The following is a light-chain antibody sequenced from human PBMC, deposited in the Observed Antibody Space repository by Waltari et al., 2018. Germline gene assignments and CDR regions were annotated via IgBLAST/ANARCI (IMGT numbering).Light chain of an antibody. CDR1: SSDVGGYNF. Sequence: QSALTQPPSASGSPGQSVTISCTGTSSDVGGYNFVSWSQHRPGKLPKLIIYEVNTRPSGVPDRFSGSKSGNTASLTVSGLQPEDEADYYCSAHGGTNSYYVFGTGTTVTVL. CDR3: SAHGGTNSYYV. CDR2: EVN. J-gene: IGLJ1*01. V-gene: IGLV2-8*01.